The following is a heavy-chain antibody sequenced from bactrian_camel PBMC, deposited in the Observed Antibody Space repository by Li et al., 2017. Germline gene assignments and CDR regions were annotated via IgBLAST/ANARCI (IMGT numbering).Heavy chain of an antibody. CDR3: APKVGMCGPNWSKLRFDS. J-gene: IGHJ4*01. D-gene: IGHD1*01. Sequence: QVQLVESGGGSVEAGDSRRLACVESGYTNVAYCMGWFRQGPGKAREQVAAQRDAATYYADSVKGRFSISRDIASRTLYLQMSNLKPEDTALYYCAPKVGMCGPNWSKLRFDSRGPGTQVTVS. CDR2: QRDAAT. CDR1: GYTNVAYC. V-gene: IGHV3S55*01.